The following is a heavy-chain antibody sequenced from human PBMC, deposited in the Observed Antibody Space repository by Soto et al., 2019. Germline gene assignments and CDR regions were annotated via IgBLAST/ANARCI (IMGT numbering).Heavy chain of an antibody. CDR3: ARDLSSCSSARCYSYYYGMDV. Sequence: GGSMRLSCSASGFNFSRYWTHWVRQVPGRGLVWVSHINSDGSRTTYADSVKGRFTISRDNAKNTLYLQMNSLRAEDTAVYYCARDLSSCSSARCYSYYYGMDVWGQGTTVTVSS. CDR2: INSDGSRT. V-gene: IGHV3-74*01. CDR1: GFNFSRYW. J-gene: IGHJ6*02. D-gene: IGHD2-2*01.